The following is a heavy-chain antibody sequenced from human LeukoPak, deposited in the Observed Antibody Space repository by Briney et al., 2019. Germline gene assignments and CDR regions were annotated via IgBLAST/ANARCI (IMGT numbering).Heavy chain of an antibody. V-gene: IGHV4-38-2*01. CDR3: ARRHERPDIVVVQGAFDI. J-gene: IGHJ3*02. D-gene: IGHD2-2*01. CDR2: IYHSGST. Sequence: SETLSLTCAVYGGSFSGYYWGWIRQPPGKGLEWIGSIYHSGSTYYNPSLKSRVTISVDTSKNQFSLKLSSVTAADTAVYYCARRHERPDIVVVQGAFDIWGQGTMVTVSS. CDR1: GGSFSGYY.